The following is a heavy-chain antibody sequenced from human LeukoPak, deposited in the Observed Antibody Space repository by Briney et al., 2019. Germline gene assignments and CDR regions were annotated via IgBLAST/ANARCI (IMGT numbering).Heavy chain of an antibody. CDR1: GGSISNDY. J-gene: IGHJ4*02. CDR3: ARHNSGYSSGWYFDY. V-gene: IGHV4-59*08. Sequence: SETLSLTCTVSGGSISNDYWSWIRQPPGKGLEWIGYIFYSGSTNYNPSLKSRVTISVDTSKNQFSLKLSSVTAADTAVYFCARHNSGYSSGWYFDYWGQGALVTVSS. CDR2: IFYSGST. D-gene: IGHD6-19*01.